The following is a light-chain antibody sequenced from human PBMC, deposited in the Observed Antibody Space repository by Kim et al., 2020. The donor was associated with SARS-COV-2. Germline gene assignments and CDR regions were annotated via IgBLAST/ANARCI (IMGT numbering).Light chain of an antibody. Sequence: WCPGKRAPISCRASHSVSSSYLAWYQQNPGQAPRLLIYGASSMATGIPDRFSGSGSGTDFTLTISRLEPEDVAVYYCQQYGSSPYTFGQGTKLEI. V-gene: IGKV3-20*01. J-gene: IGKJ2*01. CDR2: GAS. CDR1: HSVSSSY. CDR3: QQYGSSPYT.